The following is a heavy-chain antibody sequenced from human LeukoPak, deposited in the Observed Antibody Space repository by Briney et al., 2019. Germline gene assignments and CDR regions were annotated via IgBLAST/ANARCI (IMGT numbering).Heavy chain of an antibody. V-gene: IGHV1-69*04. Sequence: ASVKVSCKASGGTFSSYAISWVRQAPGQGLGWMGRIIPILGIANYAQKFQGRVTITADKSTSTAYMELSSLRSEDTAVYYCARDKCSGGSCYVYYGMDVWGQGTTVTVSS. J-gene: IGHJ6*02. CDR1: GGTFSSYA. CDR2: IIPILGIA. D-gene: IGHD2-15*01. CDR3: ARDKCSGGSCYVYYGMDV.